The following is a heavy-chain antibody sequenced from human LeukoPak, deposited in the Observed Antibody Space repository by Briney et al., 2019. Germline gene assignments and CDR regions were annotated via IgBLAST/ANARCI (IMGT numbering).Heavy chain of an antibody. CDR2: ISAYNGNT. CDR3: ARDDSSYGRWDY. J-gene: IGHJ4*02. V-gene: IGHV1-18*01. Sequence: ALVKVSCKASGYTFTSYGISWVRQAPGQGLEWMGWISAYNGNTNYAQKLQGRVTMTTDTSTSTAYMELRSLRSDDTAVYYCARDDSSYGRWDYWGQGTLVTVSS. D-gene: IGHD4-17*01. CDR1: GYTFTSYG.